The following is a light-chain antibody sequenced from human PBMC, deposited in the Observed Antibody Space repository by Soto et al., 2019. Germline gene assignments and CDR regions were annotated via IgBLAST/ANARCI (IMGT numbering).Light chain of an antibody. CDR3: ATWDASLPGEV. CDR2: DNN. Sequence: QSVLTQSPSVSAAPGQKVPISCSGSSSNIGNHYVSWYQHLPGTAPKLLIYDNNKRPAGIPDRFSGSKSGTSGTLDITGLQTGDEGDYYCATWDASLPGEVFGGGTKLTVL. J-gene: IGLJ2*01. CDR1: SSNIGNHY. V-gene: IGLV1-51*01.